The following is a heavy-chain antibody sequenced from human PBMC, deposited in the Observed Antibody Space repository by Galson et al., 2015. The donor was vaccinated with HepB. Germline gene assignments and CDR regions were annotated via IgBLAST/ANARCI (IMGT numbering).Heavy chain of an antibody. CDR3: ARSLGLVGPSFDN. Sequence: PALVKPTQTLTLPCTFSRFPLRASGVGVGWVRQSPGKALEWLALIYWNDDKYYSPSLRSRLTITKDTSKDQVVLTMTNLDPLDTATYYCARSLGLVGPSFDNWGQGTLVTVSS. J-gene: IGHJ4*02. CDR1: RFPLRASGVG. D-gene: IGHD2-8*02. V-gene: IGHV2-5*01. CDR2: IYWNDDK.